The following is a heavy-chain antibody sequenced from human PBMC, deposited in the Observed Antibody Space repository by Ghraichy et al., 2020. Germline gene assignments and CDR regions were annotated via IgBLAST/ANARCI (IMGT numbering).Heavy chain of an antibody. J-gene: IGHJ6*03. CDR3: ARAQNSGSYYYYYLGV. Sequence: SETLSLTCTVSGYSISSGHYWVWIRQPPGKGLEWIATIFHGGDTFYNPSLKSRVTISVDMSKNNFSLKVTSVPAADTAVYFCARAQNSGSYYYYYLGVWGNGTTVTVSS. CDR1: GYSISSGHY. V-gene: IGHV4-38-2*02. CDR2: IFHGGDT. D-gene: IGHD4-23*01.